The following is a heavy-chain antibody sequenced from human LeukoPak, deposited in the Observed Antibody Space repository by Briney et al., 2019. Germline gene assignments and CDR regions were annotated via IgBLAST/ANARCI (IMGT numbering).Heavy chain of an antibody. J-gene: IGHJ4*02. D-gene: IGHD3-22*01. Sequence: GGSLRLSCAASGFTFSSDAMSWVRKAPGKGLEWVSAISGSGGSTYYADSVNGLFTISRDNSKNTLYLQMNSLRAEDTAVYYCAKDTPVYYPDYWGQGTLVTVSS. CDR2: ISGSGGST. CDR1: GFTFSSDA. CDR3: AKDTPVYYPDY. V-gene: IGHV3-23*01.